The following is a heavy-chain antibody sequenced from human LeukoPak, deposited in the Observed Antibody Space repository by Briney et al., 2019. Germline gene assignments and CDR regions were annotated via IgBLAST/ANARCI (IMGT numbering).Heavy chain of an antibody. CDR3: ARFRRRRGYDPYNWFDP. J-gene: IGHJ5*02. D-gene: IGHD5-12*01. Sequence: SETLSLTCAVYGGSFSGYYWSWIRRPPGKGLEWIGEINHSGSTNYNPSLKSRVTISVDTSKNQFSLKLSSVTAADTAVYYCARFRRRRGYDPYNWFDPWGQGTLVTVSS. V-gene: IGHV4-34*01. CDR1: GGSFSGYY. CDR2: INHSGST.